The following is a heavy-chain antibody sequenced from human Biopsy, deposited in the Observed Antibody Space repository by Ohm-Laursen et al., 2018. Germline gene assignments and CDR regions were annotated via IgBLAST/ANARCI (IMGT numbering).Heavy chain of an antibody. CDR1: TGTFDSYG. D-gene: IGHD2-15*01. Sequence: SVKVSCKTSTGTFDSYGVNWVRQAPGQGLEWMGRIIPILRTTTYAPKFQGRVTFTADKSSSTAYLELSSLTSEDTAMFYCAREAIGYQLPFGDWGQGTLVTVSS. CDR2: IIPILRTT. CDR3: AREAIGYQLPFGD. V-gene: IGHV1-69*04. J-gene: IGHJ4*02.